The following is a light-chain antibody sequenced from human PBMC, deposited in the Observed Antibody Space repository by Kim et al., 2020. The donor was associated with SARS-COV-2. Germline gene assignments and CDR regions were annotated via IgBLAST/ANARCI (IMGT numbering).Light chain of an antibody. CDR2: QDS. CDR1: NLGDKG. Sequence: SYELTQPPPMSVSPGRTASITCSGENLGDKGACWYQQKAGQSPVLVMYQDSRRPSGIPERFSGFKSGDTATLTISGTQAMDEADYYCSGWDSSTVVFGGG. V-gene: IGLV3-1*01. J-gene: IGLJ2*01. CDR3: SGWDSSTVV.